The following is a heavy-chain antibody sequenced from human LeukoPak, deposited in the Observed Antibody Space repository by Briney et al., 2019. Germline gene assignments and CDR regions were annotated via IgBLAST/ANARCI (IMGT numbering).Heavy chain of an antibody. CDR2: IYHSGST. CDR3: ARGAIAAAGLIDY. D-gene: IGHD6-13*01. CDR1: GYSISSGYY. J-gene: IGHJ4*02. V-gene: IGHV4-38-2*02. Sequence: SETLSLTCTVSGYSISSGYYWGWIRQPPEKGLEWIGSIYHSGSTYYNPSLKSRVTISVDTSKNQFSLKLSSVTAADTAVYYCARGAIAAAGLIDYWGQGTLVTVSS.